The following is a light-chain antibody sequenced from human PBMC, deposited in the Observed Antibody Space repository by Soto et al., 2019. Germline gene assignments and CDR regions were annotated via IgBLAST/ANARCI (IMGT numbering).Light chain of an antibody. J-gene: IGLJ3*02. CDR1: SSNIGAGFD. V-gene: IGLV1-40*01. CDR3: QSYDNSLSGSWV. Sequence: QLVLTQPPSVSGAPGQRVTISCTGSSSNIGAGFDVHWYHQIAGTAPKLLIYGNSNRPSGVPDRFSGSKSGTSASLAINGLQAEDEAYYYCQSYDNSLSGSWVFGGGTKLTVL. CDR2: GNS.